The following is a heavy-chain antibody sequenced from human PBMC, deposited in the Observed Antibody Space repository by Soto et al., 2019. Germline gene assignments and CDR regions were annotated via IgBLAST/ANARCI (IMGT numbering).Heavy chain of an antibody. CDR1: GYTFTGYY. D-gene: IGHD6-13*01. Sequence: ASVKVSCKASGYTFTGYYMHWVRQAPGQGLEWMGWINPNSGGTNYAQKFQGWVTMTRDTSISTAYMELSRLRSDDTAVYYCARESLSLTWYPYYYGMDLWGQGTTVTVSS. V-gene: IGHV1-2*04. J-gene: IGHJ6*02. CDR3: ARESLSLTWYPYYYGMDL. CDR2: INPNSGGT.